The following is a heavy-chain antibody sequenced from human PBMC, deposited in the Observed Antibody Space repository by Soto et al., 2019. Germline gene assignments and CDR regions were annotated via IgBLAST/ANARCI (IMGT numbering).Heavy chain of an antibody. Sequence: QVQLQESGPGLVKPSETMPLTCTVSADAVSGDSFSTLMFYWGWIRQPPGKGLEWIASIGYGGHTYHKPTLKGRPTISVDSSKNQFSLRMTSVTAEDTAVYYCARQRAWYGEWAFDIWGQGTMVTV. CDR1: GDSFSTLMFY. CDR2: IGYGGHT. J-gene: IGHJ3*02. D-gene: IGHD2-15*01. CDR3: ARQRAWYGEWAFDI. V-gene: IGHV4-39*01.